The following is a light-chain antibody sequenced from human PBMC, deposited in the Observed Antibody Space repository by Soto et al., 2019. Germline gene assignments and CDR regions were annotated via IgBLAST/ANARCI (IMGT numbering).Light chain of an antibody. V-gene: IGLV2-8*01. Sequence: QLVLTQPPSASGSPGQSVTISCTGTSSDVGDYDYVAWFQQHPGKAPKLMIHEVSKRPSGVPDRFSGSKSGNTASLTVSGLQAEDEADYYCSSYAGNNNMVFGGGTQLTVL. CDR1: SSDVGDYDY. CDR2: EVS. CDR3: SSYAGNNNMV. J-gene: IGLJ3*02.